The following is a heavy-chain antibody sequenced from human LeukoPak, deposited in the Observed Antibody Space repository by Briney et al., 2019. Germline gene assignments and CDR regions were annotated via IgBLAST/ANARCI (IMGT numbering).Heavy chain of an antibody. D-gene: IGHD5-24*01. CDR1: GYSFTTYW. Sequence: GESLKISYKGSGYSFTTYWISWVRQMPGKGLEWMGRIDPSDSYTNYSPSFQGHVTISADKSISTAYLQWSSLKASDTAMYYCARLETGWVDYWGQGTLVTVSS. CDR3: ARLETGWVDY. J-gene: IGHJ4*02. CDR2: IDPSDSYT. V-gene: IGHV5-10-1*01.